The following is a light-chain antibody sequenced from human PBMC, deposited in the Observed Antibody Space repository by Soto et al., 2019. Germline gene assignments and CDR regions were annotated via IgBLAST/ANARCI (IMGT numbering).Light chain of an antibody. J-gene: IGLJ1*01. CDR1: SSNIGTNA. CDR2: NNN. Sequence: QSALTQPPSAPGTPGQRVTISCSGGSSNIGTNAVNWYQQLPGTAPKLLIYNNNQRPSGVPDRSSGSKSGTSASLAISGLQSEDEADYYCAAWDDSLNGYVFGTGTKVTVL. CDR3: AAWDDSLNGYV. V-gene: IGLV1-44*01.